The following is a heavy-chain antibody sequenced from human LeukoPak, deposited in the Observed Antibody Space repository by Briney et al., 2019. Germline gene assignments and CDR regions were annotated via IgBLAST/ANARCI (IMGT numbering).Heavy chain of an antibody. CDR3: ARYNGGNTYYFDY. V-gene: IGHV3-48*01. CDR1: GFTFSSYS. Sequence: GGSLRLSCAASGFTFSSYSMNWVRQAPGKGLEWVSYISSSSSTIYYADSVKGRFTISRDNSKNTLYLQMSSLRAEATAVYFCARYNGGNTYYFDYWGQGTLGHRLL. CDR2: ISSSSSTI. D-gene: IGHD4-23*01. J-gene: IGHJ4*02.